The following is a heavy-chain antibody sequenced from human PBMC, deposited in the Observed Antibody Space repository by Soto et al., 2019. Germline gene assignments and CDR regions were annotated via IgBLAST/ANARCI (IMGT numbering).Heavy chain of an antibody. Sequence: EVQLLESGGGLVQPGGSLRLSCVASESTFRTYAMNWVRQAPGKGLEWVSAISIGGGTTFYADSVKGRFAISRDNSKNTLFLQITTLRAEDTALYHCAARGDRDGLEIWGQGTMVTVSS. CDR1: ESTFRTYA. D-gene: IGHD3-10*01. CDR3: AARGDRDGLEI. J-gene: IGHJ3*02. CDR2: ISIGGGTT. V-gene: IGHV3-23*01.